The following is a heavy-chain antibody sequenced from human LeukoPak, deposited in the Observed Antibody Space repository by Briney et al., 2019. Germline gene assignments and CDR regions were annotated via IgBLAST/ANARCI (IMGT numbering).Heavy chain of an antibody. CDR3: ARDYFRKGNAFDI. CDR1: GGSISGYY. J-gene: IGHJ3*02. V-gene: IGHV4-4*07. Sequence: SETLSLTCEVSGGSISGYYWAWIRQPAGKGLEWIGRIYPSGSTNYNPSLKSRVTMSIDTSTNQFSLNLNSVTAADTAVYYCARDYFRKGNAFDIWGQGTMVTISS. CDR2: IYPSGST. D-gene: IGHD2/OR15-2a*01.